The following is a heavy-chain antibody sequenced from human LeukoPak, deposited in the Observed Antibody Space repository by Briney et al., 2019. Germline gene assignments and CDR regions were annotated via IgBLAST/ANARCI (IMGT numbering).Heavy chain of an antibody. CDR3: ARVEGNIVTTTEGYFDY. CDR2: ISTISSYI. J-gene: IGHJ4*02. Sequence: PGGSLRLSCAASGFTFSSYGMNWVRQAPGKGLEWVSSISTISSYIYYADSMKGRFTVSRDNAKNSLYLQMNSLRAEDTAVYYCARVEGNIVTTTEGYFDYWGQGTLVTVSS. CDR1: GFTFSSYG. D-gene: IGHD5-12*01. V-gene: IGHV3-21*01.